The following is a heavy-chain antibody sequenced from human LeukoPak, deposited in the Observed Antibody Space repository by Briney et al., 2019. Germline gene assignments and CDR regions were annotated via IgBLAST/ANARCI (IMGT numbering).Heavy chain of an antibody. CDR1: GGSFSNYY. CDR2: INDSGTI. J-gene: IGHJ6*03. CDR3: ASRWNYGRNYYIDV. Sequence: PSETLSLTCAVYGGSFSNYYWSWIRQSPGKGLEWIGEINDSGTINYNPSLMSRVTISVDKSKNQFSLKLSSVTAADTAVYYCASRWNYGRNYYIDVWGKGATVSVSS. D-gene: IGHD1-7*01. V-gene: IGHV4-34*01.